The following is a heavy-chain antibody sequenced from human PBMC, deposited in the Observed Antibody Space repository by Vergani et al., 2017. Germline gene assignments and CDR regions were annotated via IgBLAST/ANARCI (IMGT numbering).Heavy chain of an antibody. D-gene: IGHD3-3*01. CDR3: ARQPEDDFWSGYYKD. CDR2: IYYSGNT. CDR1: GGSISSSSYY. V-gene: IGHV4-39*01. J-gene: IGHJ4*02. Sequence: QVQLQESGPGLVKPSETLSLTCTVSGGSISSSSYYWGWIRQPPGKGLEWIGSIYYSGNTYYNPSLKSRVTISVDTSKNQFSLKLSSVTAADTAVYYCARQPEDDFWSGYYKDWGQGTLVTVSS.